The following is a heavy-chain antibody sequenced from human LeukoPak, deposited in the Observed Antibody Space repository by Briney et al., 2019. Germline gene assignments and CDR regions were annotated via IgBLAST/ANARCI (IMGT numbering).Heavy chain of an antibody. D-gene: IGHD6-6*01. CDR1: GGSISSGGYY. Sequence: SETLSLTCTVSGGSISSGGYYWSWIRQPPGKGLEWIGYIYHSGSTYYNPSLKSRVTISVDRSKNQFSLKLSSVTAADTAVYYCAREGIAARTTTDYWGQGTLVTVSS. CDR2: IYHSGST. CDR3: AREGIAARTTTDY. J-gene: IGHJ4*02. V-gene: IGHV4-30-2*01.